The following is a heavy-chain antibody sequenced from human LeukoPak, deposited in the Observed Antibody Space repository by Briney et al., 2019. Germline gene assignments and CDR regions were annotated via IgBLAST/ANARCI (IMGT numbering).Heavy chain of an antibody. J-gene: IGHJ4*02. CDR2: ISSSGSTI. CDR3: ARGSGYLETFDY. D-gene: IGHD3-22*01. Sequence: GGSLRLSCAASGFTFSSYEMNWVRQAPGKGLEWVSYISSSGSTIYYADSVKGRFTISRDNAKNSLYLQMNSLRAEDTAVYYCARGSGYLETFDYWGQGTLVTVSS. CDR1: GFTFSSYE. V-gene: IGHV3-48*03.